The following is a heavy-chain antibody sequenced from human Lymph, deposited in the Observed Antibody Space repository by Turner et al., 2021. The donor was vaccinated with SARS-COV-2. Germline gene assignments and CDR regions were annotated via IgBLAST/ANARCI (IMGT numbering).Heavy chain of an antibody. V-gene: IGHV1-2*02. D-gene: IGHD3-10*01. CDR1: GYTFTGCY. CDR2: INPNSGRT. CDR3: ARSRDLQSMVRGVDPFDY. Sequence: QVQLVQSGAEVKKPGASVKVSCKACGYTFTGCYMHGVREAPGQGLEWMGWINPNSGRTHYAQKFQGRVTMTRDTSISTAYMELSRLRSDDTAVYYCARSRDLQSMVRGVDPFDYWGQGTLVTVSS. J-gene: IGHJ4*02.